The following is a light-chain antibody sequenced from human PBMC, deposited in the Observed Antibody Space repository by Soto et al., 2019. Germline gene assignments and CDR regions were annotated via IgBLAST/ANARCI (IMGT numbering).Light chain of an antibody. J-gene: IGLJ2*01. CDR2: EVS. Sequence: QSALTQPASVSGSPGQSITISCTGTSSDVGGYNYVSWYQQRPGKAPKLMIYEVSNQPSGVSNRFSGSKSGNTAYLTTSGLQAEDEADYYCSSYTSSSTLGVFGGGTKVTVL. CDR3: SSYTSSSTLGV. CDR1: SSDVGGYNY. V-gene: IGLV2-14*01.